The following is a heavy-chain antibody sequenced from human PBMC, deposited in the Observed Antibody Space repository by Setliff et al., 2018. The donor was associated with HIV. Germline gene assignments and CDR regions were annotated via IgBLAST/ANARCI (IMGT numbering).Heavy chain of an antibody. J-gene: IGHJ5*02. CDR1: GYTFRDYY. V-gene: IGHV1-2*02. CDR3: AKGVKWLHP. Sequence: ASVKVSCKASGYTFRDYYIHWVRQAPGQGLEWMAWINVYSGDTNFAQKFQGRVTMTRDTSTSTVYMELSSLRSEDTAVYYCAKGVKWLHPWGQGILVTVS. CDR2: INVYSGDT. D-gene: IGHD3-16*01.